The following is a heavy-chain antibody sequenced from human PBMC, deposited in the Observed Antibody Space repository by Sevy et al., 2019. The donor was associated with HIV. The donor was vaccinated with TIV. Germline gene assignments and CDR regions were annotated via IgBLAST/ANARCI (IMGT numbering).Heavy chain of an antibody. CDR3: ARVPGAVIAAGPYHFDY. J-gene: IGHJ4*02. CDR2: ISYDGSNK. D-gene: IGHD6-13*01. Sequence: GGSLRLSCAASGFIFSSNAMHWVRQAPGKGLEWVSVISYDGSNKEYIDSVKGRFTISRDNAKNTLYLQMNSPRPEDTAVYYCARVPGAVIAAGPYHFDYWGQGTLVTVSS. V-gene: IGHV3-30*04. CDR1: GFIFSSNA.